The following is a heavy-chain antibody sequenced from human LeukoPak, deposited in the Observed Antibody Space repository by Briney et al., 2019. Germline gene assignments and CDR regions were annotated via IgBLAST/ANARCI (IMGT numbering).Heavy chain of an antibody. CDR2: IYYSGST. D-gene: IGHD3-9*01. J-gene: IGHJ3*02. CDR3: ARDPRYSDIWTGYYKSGAFDI. Sequence: SETLSLTCTVSGGSISSHYWSWIRQPPGKGLEWIGYIYYSGSTNYNPSLKSRVTISVDTSKNQFSLKLSSVTAADTAVYYCARDPRYSDIWTGYYKSGAFDIWGQGTMVTVSS. CDR1: GGSISSHY. V-gene: IGHV4-59*11.